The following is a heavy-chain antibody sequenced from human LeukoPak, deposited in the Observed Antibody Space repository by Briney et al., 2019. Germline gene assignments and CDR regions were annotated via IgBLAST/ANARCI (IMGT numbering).Heavy chain of an antibody. J-gene: IGHJ4*02. CDR3: ARGNLWFGEFPFDY. CDR2: MNPNSGNT. D-gene: IGHD3-10*01. V-gene: IGHV1-8*03. Sequence: ASVKVSCKASGDTFTSYDINWVRQATGQGLEWMGWMNPNSGNTGYAQKFQGRVTITRNTSISTAYMELSSLRSEDTAVYYCARGNLWFGEFPFDYWGQGTLVTVSS. CDR1: GDTFTSYD.